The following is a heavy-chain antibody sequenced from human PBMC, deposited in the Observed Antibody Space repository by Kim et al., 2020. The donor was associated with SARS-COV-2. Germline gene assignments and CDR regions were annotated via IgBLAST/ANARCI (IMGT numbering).Heavy chain of an antibody. D-gene: IGHD2-2*01. V-gene: IGHV3-23*01. J-gene: IGHJ4*02. CDR1: GFTFSTYA. Sequence: GGSLRLSCAASGFTFSTYAMSWVRQAPGKGLEWVAAVGGSGGSTHYPDSVKGRFTISRDNSRNTVNLQMNILRAEDTAVYYCAKMADPSWTNFDFWGQGT. CDR3: AKMADPSWTNFDF. CDR2: VGGSGGST.